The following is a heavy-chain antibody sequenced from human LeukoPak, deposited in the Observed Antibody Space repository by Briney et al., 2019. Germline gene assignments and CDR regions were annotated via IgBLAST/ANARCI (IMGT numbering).Heavy chain of an antibody. D-gene: IGHD3-3*01. CDR1: GFTVSSNY. CDR3: ARDLAFWSQRWFDP. CDR2: IYSGGST. V-gene: IGHV3-66*02. J-gene: IGHJ5*02. Sequence: GGSLRLSCAASGFTVSSNYMSWVRQAPGKGLEWVSVIYSGGSTYYADSVKGRFTISRDNSKNTLYLQMNSLRAEDTAVYYCARDLAFWSQRWFDPWGQGTLVTVSS.